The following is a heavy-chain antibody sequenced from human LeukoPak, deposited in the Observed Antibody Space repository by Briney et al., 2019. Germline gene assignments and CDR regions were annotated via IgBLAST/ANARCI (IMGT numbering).Heavy chain of an antibody. CDR1: GYTFTSYY. D-gene: IGHD2-15*01. CDR2: INPSGGST. Sequence: ASVKVSCRASGYTFTSYYMHWVRQAPGQGLEWMGIINPSGGSTSYAQKFQGRVTMTRDMSTSTVYMELSSLRSEDTAVYYCARDKSTGAGSSASGAFDIWGQGTMVTVSS. J-gene: IGHJ3*02. CDR3: ARDKSTGAGSSASGAFDI. V-gene: IGHV1-46*01.